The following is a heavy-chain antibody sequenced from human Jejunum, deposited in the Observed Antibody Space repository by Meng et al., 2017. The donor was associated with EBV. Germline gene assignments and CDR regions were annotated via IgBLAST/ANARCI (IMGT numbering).Heavy chain of an antibody. V-gene: IGHV4-4*02. J-gene: IGHJ4*02. Sequence: QLQWSGSRLEKPSGTLFLTGVVSGGAICDNDWWSWVRQPPGKGLEWLGEIYHGGGTNYNPSLESRVTISVDKSKNQFSLKLNSVTVADTAVYYCAGNGYYALEYWGPGTLVTVSS. CDR1: GGAICDNDW. D-gene: IGHD3-22*01. CDR3: AGNGYYALEY. CDR2: IYHGGGT.